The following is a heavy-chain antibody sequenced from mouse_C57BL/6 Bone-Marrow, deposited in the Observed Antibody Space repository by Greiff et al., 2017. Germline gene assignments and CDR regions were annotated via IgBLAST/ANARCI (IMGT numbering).Heavy chain of an antibody. CDR1: GYTFTDYE. CDR3: TVTTVVATNFDY. D-gene: IGHD1-1*01. CDR2: IDPETGGT. J-gene: IGHJ2*01. V-gene: IGHV1-15*01. Sequence: QVQLQQSGAELVRPGASVTLSCKASGYTFTDYEMHWVKQTPVHGLEWIGAIDPETGGTAYNQKFKGKAILTADKSSSTAYMELRSLTSEDSAGYYCTVTTVVATNFDYWGQGTTLTVSS.